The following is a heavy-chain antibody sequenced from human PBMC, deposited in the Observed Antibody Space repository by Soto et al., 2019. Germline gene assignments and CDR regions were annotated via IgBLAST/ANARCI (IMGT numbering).Heavy chain of an antibody. J-gene: IGHJ6*02. V-gene: IGHV4-34*01. CDR3: ARATSNWNYFSRGRDV. D-gene: IGHD1-7*01. Sequence: PSETLSLTCAVYGGSFSGYYWSWIRQPPGKGLEWIGEINHSGSTNYNPSLKSRVTISVDTSKNQFSLKLSSVTAADTAVYYCARATSNWNYFSRGRDVWGQGTTVTVSS. CDR1: GGSFSGYY. CDR2: INHSGST.